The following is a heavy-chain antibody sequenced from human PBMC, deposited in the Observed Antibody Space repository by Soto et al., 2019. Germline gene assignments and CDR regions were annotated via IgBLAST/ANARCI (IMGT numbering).Heavy chain of an antibody. D-gene: IGHD2-2*01. CDR2: INPSGGST. V-gene: IGHV1-46*01. J-gene: IGHJ4*02. Sequence: QVQLVQSGAEVKKPGASVKVSCKASGYTFTSYYMHWVRQAPGQGLEWMGIINPSGGSTSYAQKFQGRVTMTRDTSTSTVYMELSSLRSEDTAVYYCAREEGYCSSTSCYYFDYWGQGTLVTVSS. CDR3: AREEGYCSSTSCYYFDY. CDR1: GYTFTSYY.